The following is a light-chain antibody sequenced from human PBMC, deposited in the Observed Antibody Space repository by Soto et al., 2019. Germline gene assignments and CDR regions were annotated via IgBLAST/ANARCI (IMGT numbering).Light chain of an antibody. CDR1: SSDVGSYNL. CDR2: EGS. Sequence: QSALTQPASVSGSPGQSITISCTGTSSDVGSYNLVSWYQQHPGKAPKLMSYEGSKRPSGVSNRFSGSKSGNTASLTISGLQAEDEADYYCCSYAGSSTSVVFGGGTKLPVL. V-gene: IGLV2-23*01. CDR3: CSYAGSSTSVV. J-gene: IGLJ2*01.